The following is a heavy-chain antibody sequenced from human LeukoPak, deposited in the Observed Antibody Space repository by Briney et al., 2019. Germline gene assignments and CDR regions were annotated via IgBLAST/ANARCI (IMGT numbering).Heavy chain of an antibody. CDR1: GYTFTGYY. D-gene: IGHD6-19*01. CDR3: ARDEVVAVAGPDVWYGMDV. Sequence: ASVKVSCKASGYTFTGYYMHWVRQAPGQGLEWMGWINPNSGGTNYAQKFQGRVTMTRDTSISTAYMELSRLRSDDTAVYYCARDEVVAVAGPDVWYGMDVWGQGTTVTVSS. V-gene: IGHV1-2*02. J-gene: IGHJ6*02. CDR2: INPNSGGT.